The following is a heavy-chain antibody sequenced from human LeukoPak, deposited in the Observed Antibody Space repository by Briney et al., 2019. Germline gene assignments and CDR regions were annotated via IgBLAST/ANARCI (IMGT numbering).Heavy chain of an antibody. CDR1: GFSFNTYG. D-gene: IGHD3-10*01. J-gene: IGHJ4*02. V-gene: IGHV3-48*04. CDR3: ARDKYGSGSYSWSKRLDS. CDR2: VSRSAETT. Sequence: PGGSLRLSCAASGFSFNTYGMSWVRQAPGKGLEWVSSVSRSAETTFYADSVKGRFTISRDNAKNSLYLQMNNLRAEDTAVYYCARDKYGSGSYSWSKRLDSWGQGTLVTVSS.